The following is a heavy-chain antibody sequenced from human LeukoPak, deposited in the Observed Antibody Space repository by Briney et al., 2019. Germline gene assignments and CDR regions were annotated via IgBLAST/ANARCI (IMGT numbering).Heavy chain of an antibody. CDR1: GFTFSSYG. CDR3: ARNNGMDV. J-gene: IGHJ6*02. V-gene: IGHV3-7*03. Sequence: GRSLRLSCAASGFTFSSYGMHWVRQVPGRGPEWVANVNRDGSETYYLDSVKGRFTISKDNAKNSLYLQMNSLRAEDTALYHCARNNGMDVWGQGTTVIVSS. CDR2: VNRDGSET.